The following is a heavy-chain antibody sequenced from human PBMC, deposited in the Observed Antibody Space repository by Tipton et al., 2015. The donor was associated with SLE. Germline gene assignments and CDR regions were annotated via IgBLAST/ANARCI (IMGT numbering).Heavy chain of an antibody. D-gene: IGHD4/OR15-4a*01. Sequence: VQLVQSGGGVVQPGRSLRLSCAASGFTFSNYAMGWIRQPPGKGLEWVSTIGASGRSTYYTDSVKGRFTISRDNSKNTLSLQMNSLRAEDTAVYYCVKPLGKLGAIDAYGHYIMDVWGQGATVTVSS. J-gene: IGHJ6*02. V-gene: IGHV3-23*04. CDR3: VKPLGKLGAIDAYGHYIMDV. CDR2: IGASGRST. CDR1: GFTFSNYA.